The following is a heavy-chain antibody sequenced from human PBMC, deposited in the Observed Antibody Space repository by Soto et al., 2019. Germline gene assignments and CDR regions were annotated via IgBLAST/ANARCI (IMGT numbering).Heavy chain of an antibody. CDR3: AKAESPFFDSSGRLPKWIDS. V-gene: IGHV3-23*01. CDR2: ISGSGGST. D-gene: IGHD3-22*01. CDR1: GLIFSSYA. Sequence: GGSLRLSCAESGLIFSSYAMSWVRQAPGKGLEWVSGISGSGGSTYYADSVKGRFTISRDNSKNTLYLQMNSLRAEDTAVYYSAKAESPFFDSSGRLPKWIDSCGQGPLVTGS. J-gene: IGHJ5*01.